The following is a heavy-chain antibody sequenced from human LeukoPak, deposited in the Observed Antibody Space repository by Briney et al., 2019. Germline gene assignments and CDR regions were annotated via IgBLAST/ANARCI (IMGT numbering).Heavy chain of an antibody. Sequence: PSETLSLTCSVSGASISSNNYYWGWIRQPPGKGMEWIGSIDYRENANYKSSLRSRVTMSVDTSQNRFSLRMNSATAADSAVYFCARLITGTYYYYFYYYVDVWGPGTTVTVSS. CDR1: GASISSNNYY. CDR2: IDYRENA. V-gene: IGHV4-39*02. D-gene: IGHD1-7*01. CDR3: ARLITGTYYYYFYYYVDV. J-gene: IGHJ6*03.